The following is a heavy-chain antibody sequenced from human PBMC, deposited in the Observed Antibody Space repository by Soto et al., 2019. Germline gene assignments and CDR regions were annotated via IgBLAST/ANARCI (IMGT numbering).Heavy chain of an antibody. CDR2: VIPIIGTS. J-gene: IGHJ5*02. V-gene: IGHV1-69*06. D-gene: IGHD2-15*01. Sequence: QVQLVQSGPVVKKPGSSVKVSCKASGGTFSTYAINWVRQAPGQGLQWMGGVIPIIGTSNYVQRFQGRITITADKSTSTAYMKLASLRSEHTAVYYGARTFPSGVRHRDYWFAPWCTVTLDTVSS. CDR3: ARTFPSGVRHRDYWFAP. CDR1: GGTFSTYA.